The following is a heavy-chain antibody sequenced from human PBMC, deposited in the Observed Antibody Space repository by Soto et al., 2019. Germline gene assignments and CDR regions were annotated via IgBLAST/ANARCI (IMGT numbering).Heavy chain of an antibody. V-gene: IGHV3-23*01. Sequence: EVQMLQSGGGLVQPGGSLRLSCTASGFIYSIYAMAWVRQAPGKGLKWVSAISGSGGETYYADSVKGRFTISRDNSNNTVYLQMTNLRAEDTAVYYCAKEIAVAVATPREYWGQGTRVTVSS. CDR3: AKEIAVAVATPREY. J-gene: IGHJ4*02. CDR1: GFIYSIYA. CDR2: ISGSGGET. D-gene: IGHD5-12*01.